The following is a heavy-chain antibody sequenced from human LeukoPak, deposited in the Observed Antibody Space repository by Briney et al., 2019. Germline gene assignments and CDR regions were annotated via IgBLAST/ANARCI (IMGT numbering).Heavy chain of an antibody. V-gene: IGHV3-15*01. J-gene: IGHJ4*02. CDR2: IKSKTDGGTT. Sequence: GGSLRLSCAAPGFTFSNAWMSWVRQAPGKGLEWVGRIKSKTDGGTTDYAAPVKGRFTISRDDSKNTLYLQMNSLKTEDTAVYYCLRDWYGSGSYWQIRESYFDYWGQGTLVTVSS. CDR3: LRDWYGSGSYWQIRESYFDY. CDR1: GFTFSNAW. D-gene: IGHD3-10*01.